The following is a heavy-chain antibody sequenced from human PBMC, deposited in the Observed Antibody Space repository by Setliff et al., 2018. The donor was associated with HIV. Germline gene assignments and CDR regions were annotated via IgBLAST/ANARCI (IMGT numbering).Heavy chain of an antibody. V-gene: IGHV4-59*01. CDR1: GGSISSYY. CDR2: IYYSGST. J-gene: IGHJ4*02. CDR3: ARTPLVLSSSWSYYFDY. Sequence: PSETLSLTCTVSGGSISSYYWSWIRQPPGKGLEWIGYIYYSGSTNYNPSLKSRVTISVDTSKNQFSLKLSSVTAADTAVYYCARTPLVLSSSWSYYFDYWGQGTQVTVSS. D-gene: IGHD6-13*01.